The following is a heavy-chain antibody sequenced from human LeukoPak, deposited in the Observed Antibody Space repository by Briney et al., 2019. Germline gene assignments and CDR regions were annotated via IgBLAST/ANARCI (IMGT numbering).Heavy chain of an antibody. Sequence: ASVKVSCKASGYTFTSYGISWVRQAPGQGLEWMGWISAYSGNTNYAQKLQGRVTMTTDTSTSTAYMELRSLRSDDTAVYYCARDSPYYYDSSGPDYYYGMDVWGQGTTVTVSS. V-gene: IGHV1-18*01. J-gene: IGHJ6*02. CDR3: ARDSPYYYDSSGPDYYYGMDV. D-gene: IGHD3-22*01. CDR1: GYTFTSYG. CDR2: ISAYSGNT.